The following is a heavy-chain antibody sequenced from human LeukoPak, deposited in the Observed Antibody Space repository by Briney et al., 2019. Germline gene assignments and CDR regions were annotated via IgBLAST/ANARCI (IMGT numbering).Heavy chain of an antibody. CDR1: GFTFSSYS. J-gene: IGHJ4*02. CDR3: ARLPAYCSSTSCYYDY. D-gene: IGHD2-2*01. CDR2: ISSASGSI. V-gene: IGHV3-48*04. Sequence: PGGSLRLSCAASGFTFSSYSMNWVRQAPGKGLELVSYISSASGSIYYADSVKGRFTISRDNAKNSLFLQMNSLRAEDTAVYCCARLPAYCSSTSCYYDYWGQGTLVTVSS.